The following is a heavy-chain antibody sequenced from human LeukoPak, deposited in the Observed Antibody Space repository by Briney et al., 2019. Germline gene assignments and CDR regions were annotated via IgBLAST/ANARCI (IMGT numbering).Heavy chain of an antibody. CDR3: ASDSISMNAFDA. V-gene: IGHV4-59*11. CDR1: GGSFTTHY. D-gene: IGHD3-22*01. Sequence: SETLSLTCTVSGGSFTTHYWSWIRQPPGKGLEWFGYISYIGSTNYNPSLKSRVTISIDTSNNEVSLMLTSVTAADTAVYYCASDSISMNAFDAWGQGTMVTVSS. CDR2: ISYIGST. J-gene: IGHJ3*01.